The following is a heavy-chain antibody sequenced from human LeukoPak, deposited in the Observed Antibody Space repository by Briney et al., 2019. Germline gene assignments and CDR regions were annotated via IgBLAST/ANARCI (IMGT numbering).Heavy chain of an antibody. Sequence: GGSLRLSCAASGFTFSTFAMSWVRQAPAKGLEWVSSISGSDDSTYYADSVKGRFTISRDNSKNALYLQMNSLRVEDTAVYYCAKDGSYYDFDYWGQGTLVTVSS. V-gene: IGHV3-23*01. CDR3: AKDGSYYDFDY. CDR2: ISGSDDST. J-gene: IGHJ4*02. D-gene: IGHD1-26*01. CDR1: GFTFSTFA.